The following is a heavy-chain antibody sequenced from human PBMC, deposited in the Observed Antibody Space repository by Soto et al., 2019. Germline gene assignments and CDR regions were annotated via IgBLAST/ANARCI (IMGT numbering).Heavy chain of an antibody. CDR3: ARRGGFSFGFKGQGWVTAAPRFAS. Sequence: SETLSLTCTVSGRTFNINADFWYLAWIRQPPGKGLEWIGEINVSGSTNYNPSLKSRVNISVDTSKNQFSLHLSSVTAADMAEYSCARRGGFSFGFKGQGWVTAAPRFASWGRGTSATVSS. CDR2: INVSGST. D-gene: IGHD2-21*02. V-gene: IGHV4-34*01. J-gene: IGHJ4*02. CDR1: GRTFNINADFWY.